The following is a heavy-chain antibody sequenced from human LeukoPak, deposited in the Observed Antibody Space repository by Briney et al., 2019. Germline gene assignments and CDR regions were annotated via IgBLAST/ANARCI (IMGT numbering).Heavy chain of an antibody. D-gene: IGHD2-2*01. Sequence: SETLSLTCTVSGGSISSYYWSWIQQPPGKGLEWIGYIYTSGSTNYNPSLKSRVTISVDTSKNQFSLKLSSVTAADTAVYYCARRGYLVVPAAMVSTYYYYYMDVWGKGTTVTISS. J-gene: IGHJ6*03. V-gene: IGHV4-4*09. CDR3: ARRGYLVVPAAMVSTYYYYYMDV. CDR2: IYTSGST. CDR1: GGSISSYY.